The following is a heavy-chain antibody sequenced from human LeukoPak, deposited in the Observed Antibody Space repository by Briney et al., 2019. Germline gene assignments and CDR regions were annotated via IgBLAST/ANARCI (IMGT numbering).Heavy chain of an antibody. CDR1: GGTFSSYA. V-gene: IGHV1-69*04. J-gene: IGHJ4*02. CDR2: IIPILGIA. CDR3: ARDAGEQCLDY. D-gene: IGHD3-16*01. Sequence: ASVKVSCKASGGTFSSYAISWVRQAPGQGLEWMGRIIPILGIANYAQKFQGRVTITADKSTSTAYMELSSLRSDDTAVYYCARDAGEQCLDYWGQGTLVTVSS.